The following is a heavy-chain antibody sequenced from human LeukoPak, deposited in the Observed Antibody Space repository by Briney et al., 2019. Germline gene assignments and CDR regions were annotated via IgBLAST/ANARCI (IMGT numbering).Heavy chain of an antibody. J-gene: IGHJ6*03. CDR3: ARHRRVGATHYYYYYMDV. V-gene: IGHV4-34*01. CDR2: INHSGST. Sequence: WETLSLTCAVYGGSFSGYYWSWIRQPPGKGLEWIGEINHSGSTNYNPSLKSRVAISVDTSKNQFSLKLSSVTAADTAVYYCARHRRVGATHYYYYYMDVWGKGTTVTVSS. D-gene: IGHD1-26*01. CDR1: GGSFSGYY.